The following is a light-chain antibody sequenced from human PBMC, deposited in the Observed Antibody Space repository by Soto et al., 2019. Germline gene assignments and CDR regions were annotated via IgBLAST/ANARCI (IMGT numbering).Light chain of an antibody. V-gene: IGKV1-27*01. Sequence: GDRVTITCRASQSISNYLAWYQQKPGKVPKLLIYAASTLQSGVPSRFSGSGSGTDFTLTISSLQPEDVATYYCQKYNSAPQGFTFGPGTKVDIK. CDR1: QSISNY. CDR3: QKYNSAPQGFT. J-gene: IGKJ3*01. CDR2: AAS.